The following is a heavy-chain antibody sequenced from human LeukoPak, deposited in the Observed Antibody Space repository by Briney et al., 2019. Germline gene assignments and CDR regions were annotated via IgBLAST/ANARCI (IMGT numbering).Heavy chain of an antibody. CDR1: GFTFSSYG. Sequence: GGSLRLSCAASGFTFSSYGMHWVRQAPGKGLEWVAFIRYDGSNKYYADSVKGRFTISKDSSKNALYLQMNSLRAEDTAVYYCAKALYGSGSTIYYWGQGTLVTVSS. J-gene: IGHJ4*02. D-gene: IGHD3-10*01. V-gene: IGHV3-30*02. CDR2: IRYDGSNK. CDR3: AKALYGSGSTIYY.